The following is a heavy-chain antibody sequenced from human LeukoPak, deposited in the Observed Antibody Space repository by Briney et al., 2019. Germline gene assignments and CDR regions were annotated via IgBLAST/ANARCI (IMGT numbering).Heavy chain of an antibody. Sequence: SVKVSCKASGGTFSSYAISWVRQAPGQGLEWMGGIIPIFGTANYAQKFQGRVTMTRNTSISTAYMELSSLRSEDTAVYYCARGARGYSYGGDSWGQGTLVTVSS. CDR2: IIPIFGTA. D-gene: IGHD5-18*01. V-gene: IGHV1-69*05. J-gene: IGHJ4*02. CDR1: GGTFSSYA. CDR3: ARGARGYSYGGDS.